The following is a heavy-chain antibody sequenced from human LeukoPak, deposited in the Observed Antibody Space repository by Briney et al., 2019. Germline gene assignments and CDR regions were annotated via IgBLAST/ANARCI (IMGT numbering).Heavy chain of an antibody. CDR1: GGSFSGYY. Sequence: SETLSLTCAVYGGSFSGYYWSWIRQPPGKGLEWIGEINHSGSTNYNPSLKSRVTISVDTSKNQFSLKLSSVTAADTAVYYCARDLRYCSGGSCYAWQYNWFDPWGQGTLVTVSS. CDR3: ARDLRYCSGGSCYAWQYNWFDP. V-gene: IGHV4-34*01. D-gene: IGHD2-15*01. CDR2: INHSGST. J-gene: IGHJ5*02.